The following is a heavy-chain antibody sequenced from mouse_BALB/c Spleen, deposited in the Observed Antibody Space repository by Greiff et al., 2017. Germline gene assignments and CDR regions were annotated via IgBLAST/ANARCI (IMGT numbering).Heavy chain of an antibody. J-gene: IGHJ2*01. Sequence: DVMLVESGGGLVKPGGSLKLSCAASGFTFSSYTMSWVRQTPEKRLEWVATISSGGGNTYYPDSVKGRFTISRDNAKNNLYLQMSSLRSEDTALYYCARITTDYFDYWGQGTTLTVSS. CDR3: ARITTDYFDY. CDR1: GFTFSSYT. D-gene: IGHD1-1*01. CDR2: ISSGGGNT. V-gene: IGHV5-9*03.